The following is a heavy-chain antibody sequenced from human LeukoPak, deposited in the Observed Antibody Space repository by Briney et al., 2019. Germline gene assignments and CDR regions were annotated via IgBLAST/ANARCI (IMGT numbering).Heavy chain of an antibody. J-gene: IGHJ4*02. CDR1: GYTFTDYG. D-gene: IGHD3-10*01. CDR3: ARGPLIYGSGSYYDY. V-gene: IGHV1-18*01. Sequence: ASVKVSCKASGYTFTDYGFTWVRQAPGQGLEWMGWISALNGNANYAHKFRGRVTLTRDTSTGTAYMELSSLRSEDTAVYYCARGPLIYGSGSYYDYWGQGTLVTVSS. CDR2: ISALNGNA.